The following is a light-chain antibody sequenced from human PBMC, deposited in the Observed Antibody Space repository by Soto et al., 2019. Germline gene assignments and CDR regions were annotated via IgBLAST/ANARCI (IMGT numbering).Light chain of an antibody. CDR1: SSNIGNNF. J-gene: IGLJ2*01. CDR3: GTWDSSLSEGV. Sequence: QSVLTQPPSVSAAPGQRVTISCSGSSSNIGNNFVSWYQQLPGTAPKLLIYENNKRPSGIPDRFSGSKSGTSATLGITGLQTGDEADYYCGTWDSSLSEGVFGGGPQLTVL. V-gene: IGLV1-51*02. CDR2: ENN.